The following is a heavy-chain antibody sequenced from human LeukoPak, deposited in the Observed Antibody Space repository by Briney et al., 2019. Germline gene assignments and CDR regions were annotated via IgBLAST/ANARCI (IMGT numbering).Heavy chain of an antibody. J-gene: IGHJ4*02. CDR1: GFTFSDYD. CDR3: ARELIMVRGVIGY. D-gene: IGHD3-10*01. V-gene: IGHV3-11*01. CDR2: ISSSGSTV. Sequence: PGGSLRLSCAASGFTFSDYDMGWIRQAPGQGLEWASYISSSGSTVYYADSVKGRFTISRDNAKNSLYLQMNGLRAEDTAVYYCARELIMVRGVIGYWGQGTLVTVSS.